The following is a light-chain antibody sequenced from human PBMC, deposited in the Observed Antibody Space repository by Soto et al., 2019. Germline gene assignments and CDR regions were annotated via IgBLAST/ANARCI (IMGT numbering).Light chain of an antibody. CDR3: HHYSTSHPP. V-gene: IGKV3-15*01. CDR1: ESVHSN. J-gene: IGKJ3*01. CDR2: YAS. Sequence: EVVMTQSPATLSVSPGERVTLSCRAIESVHSNVVWDQQKPGQGASLLIYYASTRATGVPDRFTGSRSGTEFTLTTSSLPSNDFGVYHCHHYSTSHPPSGPGTKVEIK.